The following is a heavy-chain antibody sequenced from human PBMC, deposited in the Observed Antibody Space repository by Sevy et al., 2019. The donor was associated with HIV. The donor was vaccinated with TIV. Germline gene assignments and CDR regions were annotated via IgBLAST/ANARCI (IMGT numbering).Heavy chain of an antibody. Sequence: GGSLRLSCAASGFTFSSYGMLWVRQAPGKGLEWVAVISYDGSNKYYADSVKGRFTISRDNSKNTLYLQMNSLRAEDTAVYYCAKPPGGYYDFWSGPDRFDAFDIWGQGTMVTVSS. D-gene: IGHD3-3*01. CDR2: ISYDGSNK. CDR3: AKPPGGYYDFWSGPDRFDAFDI. V-gene: IGHV3-30*18. J-gene: IGHJ3*02. CDR1: GFTFSSYG.